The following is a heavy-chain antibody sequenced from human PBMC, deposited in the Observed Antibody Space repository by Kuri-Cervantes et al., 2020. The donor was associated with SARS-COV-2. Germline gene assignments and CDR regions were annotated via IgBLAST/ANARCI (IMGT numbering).Heavy chain of an antibody. J-gene: IGHJ6*02. D-gene: IGHD1-14*01. CDR1: GYTFTGYY. V-gene: IGHV1-2*02. CDR2: INPNSGGT. Sequence: ASVKVSCKASGYTFTGYYMHWVRQAPGQGLEWMGWINPNSGGTNYAQKFQGRVTMTRDTSISTAYMELSRLRSDDTAVYYCARDLRPTTYYYFYGMNVWGQGTTVTVSS. CDR3: ARDLRPTTYYYFYGMNV.